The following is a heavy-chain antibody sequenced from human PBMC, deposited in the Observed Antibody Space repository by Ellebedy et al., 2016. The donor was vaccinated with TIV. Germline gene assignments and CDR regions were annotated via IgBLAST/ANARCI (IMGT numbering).Heavy chain of an antibody. CDR1: GYNFASYW. Sequence: PGGSLRLSCKGSGYNFASYWIGWVRQMPGKGLEWMGIINPGDSGTRVSPPFQGQVTFSADKSVSTAYLQWSSLKASDTGMYYCARRDFWSGYYDYWGQGTLVTVSS. V-gene: IGHV5-51*01. D-gene: IGHD3-3*01. J-gene: IGHJ4*02. CDR3: ARRDFWSGYYDY. CDR2: INPGDSGT.